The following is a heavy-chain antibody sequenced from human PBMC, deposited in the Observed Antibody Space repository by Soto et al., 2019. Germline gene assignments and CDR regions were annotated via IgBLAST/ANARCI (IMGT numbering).Heavy chain of an antibody. CDR2: INHSGST. D-gene: IGHD2-15*01. CDR3: ARAAPRYCRGGSCSSGRGY. CDR1: GGSFSGYY. J-gene: IGHJ4*02. V-gene: IGHV4-34*01. Sequence: QVQLQQWGAGLLKPSETLSLTCAVYGGSFSGYYWSWIRQPPGKGLEWIGEINHSGSTNYNPSLKRRGTIAVDTSKNQISLELRSVTAADAAVYYCARAAPRYCRGGSCSSGRGYWGQGTLVTVSS.